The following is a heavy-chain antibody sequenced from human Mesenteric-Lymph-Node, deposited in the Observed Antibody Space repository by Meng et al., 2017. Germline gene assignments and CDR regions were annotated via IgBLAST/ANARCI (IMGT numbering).Heavy chain of an antibody. CDR2: IIHGGSP. CDR1: GGSLSGYS. D-gene: IGHD2-8*02. Sequence: QGPLQQWGAGLLKPSESLALTCAVYGGSLSGYSWSWIRQPPGKGLEWIGEIIHGGSPSYNPSLKSRVTISVDTSKNQLSLMLSSVTAADTAVYYCARRPTGIDYWGQGTLVTVSS. J-gene: IGHJ4*02. V-gene: IGHV4-34*12. CDR3: ARRPTGIDY.